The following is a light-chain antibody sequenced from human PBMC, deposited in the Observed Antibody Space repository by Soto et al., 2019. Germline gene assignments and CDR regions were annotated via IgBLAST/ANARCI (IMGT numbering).Light chain of an antibody. CDR2: DAS. Sequence: EIVLTQSPATLSLSPGERATLSCRASQSVSSYFAWYQQKPGQAPRLLIYDASNRATGIPDRFSGSGPGTDFTLTISSLEPEDFAVYYCQQRSNWPLTFGGGTRVEIK. J-gene: IGKJ4*01. V-gene: IGKV3-11*01. CDR1: QSVSSY. CDR3: QQRSNWPLT.